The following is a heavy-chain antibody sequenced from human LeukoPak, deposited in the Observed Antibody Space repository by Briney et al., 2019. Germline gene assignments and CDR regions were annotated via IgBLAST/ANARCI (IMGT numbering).Heavy chain of an antibody. D-gene: IGHD3-22*01. CDR1: GGSISSSHHY. V-gene: IGHV4-39*01. J-gene: IGHJ4*02. Sequence: SETLSLTCTVSGGSISSSHHYWGWIRQPPGKGLEWIGSIYYSGSTYYNPSLKSRVTISVDTSKNRFSLKLSSVTAADTAVYYCARQIREDYYDSSGYAPFDYWGQGTLVTVSS. CDR2: IYYSGST. CDR3: ARQIREDYYDSSGYAPFDY.